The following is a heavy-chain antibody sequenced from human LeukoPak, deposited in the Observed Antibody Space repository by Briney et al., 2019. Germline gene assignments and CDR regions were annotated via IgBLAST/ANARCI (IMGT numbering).Heavy chain of an antibody. V-gene: IGHV3-20*04. D-gene: IGHD3-3*01. Sequence: GGSLRLSCAASGFTFDDYGMSWVRQVPGKGLEWVSAVNWNGGGTGYADSVKGRFTISRDNSKDTLYLQVSSLRAEDTAVYYCARLGATNTYYGAVDYWGQGALVSVSS. CDR1: GFTFDDYG. J-gene: IGHJ4*02. CDR2: VNWNGGGT. CDR3: ARLGATNTYYGAVDY.